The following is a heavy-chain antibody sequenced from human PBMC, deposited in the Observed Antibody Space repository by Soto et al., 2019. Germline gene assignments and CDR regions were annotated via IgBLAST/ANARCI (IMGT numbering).Heavy chain of an antibody. Sequence: QPGGSLRLSCAASGFTFSGSAMHWVRQASGKGLEWVGRIRSKVNGYATAYAAPVKGRFTISRDDSKNTAYLQMNSLKTEDTAVYYCTKTGDLAAFDIWGQGTMVTVSS. D-gene: IGHD7-27*01. CDR2: IRSKVNGYAT. CDR1: GFTFSGSA. J-gene: IGHJ3*02. V-gene: IGHV3-73*01. CDR3: TKTGDLAAFDI.